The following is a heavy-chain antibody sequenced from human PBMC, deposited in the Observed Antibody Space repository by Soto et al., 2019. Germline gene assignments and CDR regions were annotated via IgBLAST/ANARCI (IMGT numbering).Heavy chain of an antibody. D-gene: IGHD3-10*01. CDR3: ARDRHPQNTYYYGSGSYYYNWFDP. J-gene: IGHJ5*02. Sequence: SETLSLTCTVSGGSISSGCYYWSWIRQHPGKGLEWIGYIYYSGSTYYNPSLKSRVTISVDTSKNQFSLKLSSVTAADTAVYYCARDRHPQNTYYYGSGSYYYNWFDPWGQGTLVTVSS. CDR2: IYYSGST. CDR1: GGSISSGCYY. V-gene: IGHV4-31*03.